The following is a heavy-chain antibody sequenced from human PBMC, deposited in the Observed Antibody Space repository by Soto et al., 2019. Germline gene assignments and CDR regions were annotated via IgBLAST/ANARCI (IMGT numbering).Heavy chain of an antibody. D-gene: IGHD5-18*01. Sequence: PSQTLSLTCTVSGGSISSGGYYWSRIRQHPGKGLEWIGYIYYSGSTYYNPSLKSRVTISVDTSKNQFSLKLSSVTAADTAVYSCARSGYSFGYSDYWGQGTLVTVSS. CDR3: ARSGYSFGYSDY. V-gene: IGHV4-31*03. CDR2: IYYSGST. CDR1: GGSISSGGYY. J-gene: IGHJ4*02.